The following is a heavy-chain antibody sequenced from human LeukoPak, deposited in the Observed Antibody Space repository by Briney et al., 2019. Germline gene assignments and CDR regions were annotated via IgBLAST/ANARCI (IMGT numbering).Heavy chain of an antibody. D-gene: IGHD2-2*01. Sequence: GSLRLSCAASGFTFSNYAMTWVRQAPGEGLGWVAFISQSGGRSTDYADSVRGRFTISRDNSEDTLYLQMNSLRAEDTAVYHCARDLGCSTSSCRYNWFDPWGQGTLVTVSS. CDR2: ISQSGGRST. V-gene: IGHV3-23*01. CDR3: ARDLGCSTSSCRYNWFDP. CDR1: GFTFSNYA. J-gene: IGHJ5*02.